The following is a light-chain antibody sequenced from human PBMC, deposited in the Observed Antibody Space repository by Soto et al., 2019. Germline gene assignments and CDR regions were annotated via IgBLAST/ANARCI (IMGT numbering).Light chain of an antibody. CDR1: SSDVGGYNY. CDR2: EVS. CDR3: SSYTSISTFV. V-gene: IGLV2-14*01. J-gene: IGLJ1*01. Sequence: QSVLTQPASVSGSPGQSITISCTGTSSDVGGYNYVSWYQQDPGTAPKLLIYEVSNRPSGVSSRFSGSKSGNTASLTISGLQAEDEADYYCSSYTSISTFVFGTGTKATVL.